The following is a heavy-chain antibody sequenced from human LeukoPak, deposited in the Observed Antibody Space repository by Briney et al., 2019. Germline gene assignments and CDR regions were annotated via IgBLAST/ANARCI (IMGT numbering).Heavy chain of an antibody. CDR3: ARDHKSWWNRGYSGYDFDY. D-gene: IGHD5-12*01. CDR1: GFTFSSYA. CDR2: MSGSGGST. V-gene: IGHV3-23*01. J-gene: IGHJ4*02. Sequence: PGGSLRLSCAASGFTFSSYAMSWVRQAPGKGLEWVSAMSGSGGSTYYADSVKGRFTISRDNSKNTLYLQMNSLRAEDTAVYYCARDHKSWWNRGYSGYDFDYWGQGTLVTVSS.